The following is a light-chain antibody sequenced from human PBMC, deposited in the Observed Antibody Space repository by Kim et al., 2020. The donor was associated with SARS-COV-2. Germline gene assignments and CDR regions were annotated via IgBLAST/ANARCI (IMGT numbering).Light chain of an antibody. V-gene: IGKV1-33*01. CDR2: DAS. Sequence: DSQMTQSPSSPSASVGDKVTITCQASQDIANYLNWYQQKPGKAPKLLIYDASNLETGVPSRFSGSGSGTNFTFTISTLQPEDIATYYCQQYDDLPYTFGQGTKLEIK. J-gene: IGKJ2*01. CDR3: QQYDDLPYT. CDR1: QDIANY.